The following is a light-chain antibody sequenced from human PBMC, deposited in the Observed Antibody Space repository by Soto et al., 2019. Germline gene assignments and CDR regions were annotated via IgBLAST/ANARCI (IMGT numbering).Light chain of an antibody. CDR3: QQYATAALT. Sequence: EIVLTQSPGTLSLSPGEGATLSCRASQSVPKTYLAWDKQKTGQTHRLLIYDVSNRATDVPDSFSGSGSETDFTITISRLEPEDVAEYYCQQYATAALTFGGGTKLEIK. J-gene: IGKJ4*01. CDR2: DVS. CDR1: QSVPKTY. V-gene: IGKV3-20*01.